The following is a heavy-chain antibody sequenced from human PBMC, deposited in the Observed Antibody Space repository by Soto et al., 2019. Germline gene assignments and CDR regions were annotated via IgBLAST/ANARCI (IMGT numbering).Heavy chain of an antibody. CDR3: ARGDTYYVNWYFDY. CDR1: GFTFTNYY. CDR2: ISAYSGNT. V-gene: IGHV1-18*01. Sequence: QVQLVQSGAEVKKPGASVKVSCKTSGFTFTNYYINWVRQAPGQGLEVMGWISAYSGNTKYAQNPQGRVTMTTDTSARTAYLELRSPRSDDTAVYFCARGDTYYVNWYFDYWGQGTLVTVSS. D-gene: IGHD1-1*01. J-gene: IGHJ4*02.